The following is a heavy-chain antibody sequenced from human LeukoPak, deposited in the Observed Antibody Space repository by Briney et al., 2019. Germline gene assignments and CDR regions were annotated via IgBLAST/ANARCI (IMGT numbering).Heavy chain of an antibody. J-gene: IGHJ5*02. Sequence: GGSLRLSCAASGFTFSSYAMHWVRQAPGKGLEYVSAISSNGGSTYYANSVKGRFTISRDNSKNTLYLQMGSLRAEDMAVYYCARGYDFWSGYLNWFDPWGQGTLVTVSS. CDR2: ISSNGGST. CDR3: ARGYDFWSGYLNWFDP. V-gene: IGHV3-64*01. CDR1: GFTFSSYA. D-gene: IGHD3-3*01.